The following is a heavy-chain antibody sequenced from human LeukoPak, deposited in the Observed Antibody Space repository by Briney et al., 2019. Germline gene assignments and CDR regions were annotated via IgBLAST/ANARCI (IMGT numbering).Heavy chain of an antibody. D-gene: IGHD3-10*01. Sequence: ASVTVSCKASGYTFTNYAIHWVRQAPGQGLEWMGWINAGNGNTRYSQELQDRVTITRDTSANTVYMELSSLRSEDTAVYFCARGLLWFGELSPPGYWGQGTLVTVSS. CDR2: INAGNGNT. CDR3: ARGLLWFGELSPPGY. CDR1: GYTFTNYA. V-gene: IGHV1-3*01. J-gene: IGHJ4*02.